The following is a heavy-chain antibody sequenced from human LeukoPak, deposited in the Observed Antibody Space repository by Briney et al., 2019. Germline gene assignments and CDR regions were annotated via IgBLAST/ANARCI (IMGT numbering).Heavy chain of an antibody. Sequence: SVKVSCKASGGTFSSYAISWVRQAPGQGLEWMGGIIPIFGTANYAQKFQGRVTITADESTSTAYMELSSLRSEDTAVYYCARDKGPSSTWLGGALWFDPWGQGTLVTVSS. V-gene: IGHV1-69*01. J-gene: IGHJ5*02. CDR1: GGTFSSYA. CDR2: IIPIFGTA. CDR3: ARDKGPSSTWLGGALWFDP. D-gene: IGHD2-2*01.